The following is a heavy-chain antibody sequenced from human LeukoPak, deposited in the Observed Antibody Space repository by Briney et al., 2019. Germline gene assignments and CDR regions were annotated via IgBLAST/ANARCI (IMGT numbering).Heavy chain of an antibody. CDR3: ARLGYSSSFDY. J-gene: IGHJ4*02. Sequence: SETLSLTCTVSGGSINSYYWGWIRQPPGKGLEWIGYVYYSGDTNYNPSLKSRLTISIDTSKNQFSLKLGSVTAADTAVYYCARLGYSSSFDYWGQGTLVTVSS. D-gene: IGHD6-6*01. CDR2: VYYSGDT. CDR1: GGSINSYY. V-gene: IGHV4-59*08.